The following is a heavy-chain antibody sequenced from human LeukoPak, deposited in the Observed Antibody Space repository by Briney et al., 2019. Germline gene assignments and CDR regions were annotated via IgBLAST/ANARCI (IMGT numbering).Heavy chain of an antibody. CDR1: GYTFSNND. Sequence: ASVKVSCKASGYTFSNNDINWVRQATGQGLEWMGWMNPISGNTGFAQKFQGRVTISRSTSISTAYMELSSLRSDDTAVYYCATHLYNWYFDLWGRGTLVTVSS. CDR2: MNPISGNT. J-gene: IGHJ2*01. CDR3: ATHLYNWYFDL. D-gene: IGHD4-11*01. V-gene: IGHV1-8*03.